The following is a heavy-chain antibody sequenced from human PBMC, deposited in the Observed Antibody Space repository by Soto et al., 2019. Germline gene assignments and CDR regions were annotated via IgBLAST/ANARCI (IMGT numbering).Heavy chain of an antibody. CDR1: GFTFSSSW. CDR3: VKNGGQ. Sequence: EVQLVESGGALVQPGGSLRLSCAASGFTFSSSWMHWVRQTPGRRLVWVSRINSDATITTYADSVKGRFTISRDHAQNTLYLQMNSLRVDDTGVYYCVKNGGQWGQGTLVTVSS. CDR2: INSDATIT. V-gene: IGHV3-74*03. D-gene: IGHD3-16*01. J-gene: IGHJ4*02.